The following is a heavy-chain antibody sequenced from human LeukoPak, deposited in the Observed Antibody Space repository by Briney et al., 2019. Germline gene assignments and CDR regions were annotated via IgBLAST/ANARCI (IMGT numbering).Heavy chain of an antibody. D-gene: IGHD2-8*01. CDR2: IWSGGTDK. V-gene: IGHV3-33*06. J-gene: IGHJ3*02. CDR1: GFTFSNYG. CDR3: AKDLDGVGRKAFDI. Sequence: GESLRLSCAASGFTFSNYGMHWVRQAPGKGLEWVAVIWSGGTDKYYADSVKGRFTVSRDNSKNTLYLQMNSLRVEDTALYYCAKDLDGVGRKAFDIWGQGTKVTVSS.